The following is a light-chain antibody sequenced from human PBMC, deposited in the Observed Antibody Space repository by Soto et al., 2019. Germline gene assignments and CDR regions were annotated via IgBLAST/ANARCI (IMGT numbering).Light chain of an antibody. Sequence: EIVMTQSPATLSVSPGERATLSCRASQSISSDLAWYQQKPGQAPRLLIYGASTRSTGIPARFSGSGSGTEFTLTISSLQSEDSALYYCQQYNDWPPKYTFGQGTKLEIK. CDR2: GAS. J-gene: IGKJ2*01. CDR1: QSISSD. CDR3: QQYNDWPPKYT. V-gene: IGKV3-15*01.